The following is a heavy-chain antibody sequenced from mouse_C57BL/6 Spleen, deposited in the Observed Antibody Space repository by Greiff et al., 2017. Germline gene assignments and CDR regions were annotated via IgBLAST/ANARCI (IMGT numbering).Heavy chain of an antibody. CDR1: GYAFSSSW. CDR2: IYPGDGDT. CDR3: ARYSNYGLGY. D-gene: IGHD2-5*01. J-gene: IGHJ2*01. V-gene: IGHV1-82*01. Sequence: QVQLQQSGPELVKPGASVKISCKASGYAFSSSWMNWVKQRHGKGLEWIGRIYPGDGDTNYNGKFKGKATLTADKSSSTAYMQLSSLTSEDSAVYFCARYSNYGLGYWGQGTTLTVSS.